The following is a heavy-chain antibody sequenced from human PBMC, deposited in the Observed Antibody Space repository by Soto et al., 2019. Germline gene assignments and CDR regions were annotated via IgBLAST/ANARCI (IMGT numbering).Heavy chain of an antibody. V-gene: IGHV6-1*01. D-gene: IGHD3-10*01. CDR3: AREWFDGFDI. CDR2: AYYRSKWYN. Sequence: SQTLSLTCAISGDSVSSSSVTWNWIRQSPSRGLEWLGRAYYRSKWYNDYAESVKSRITINPDTSKNQFSLQLNSVTPEDTAVYYCAREWFDGFDIWGQGTMVTVSS. CDR1: GDSVSSSSVT. J-gene: IGHJ3*02.